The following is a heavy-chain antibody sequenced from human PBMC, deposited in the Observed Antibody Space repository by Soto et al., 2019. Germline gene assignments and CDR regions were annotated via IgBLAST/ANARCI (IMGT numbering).Heavy chain of an antibody. CDR2: IRSSDRTI. V-gene: IGHV3-48*01. J-gene: IGHJ4*02. CDR1: GFSFSTYS. Sequence: EVQLVESGGGLVQPGGSMRLSCSVSGFSFSTYSMNWVRQAPGKGLEWVSYIRSSDRTIYYADSVKGRFTISSDNAENSLYRQMNSPSAEDAAVYYCARDSAFSFDYWGQGALVTVSS. CDR3: ARDSAFSFDY.